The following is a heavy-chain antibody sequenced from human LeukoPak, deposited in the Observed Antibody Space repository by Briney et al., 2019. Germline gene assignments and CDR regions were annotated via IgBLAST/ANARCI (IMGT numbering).Heavy chain of an antibody. CDR1: GGSISSIIYY. Sequence: PSETLSLTCTVSGGSISSIIYYWGWIRQPPGKGLEWIGSIYYSGSTYYNPSLKSPITISIDTSKNQFSLKLSSVTAADTAVYYCARDRLGIHNWFDPWGQGTLVTVSS. J-gene: IGHJ5*02. V-gene: IGHV4-39*07. CDR2: IYYSGST. D-gene: IGHD1-26*01. CDR3: ARDRLGIHNWFDP.